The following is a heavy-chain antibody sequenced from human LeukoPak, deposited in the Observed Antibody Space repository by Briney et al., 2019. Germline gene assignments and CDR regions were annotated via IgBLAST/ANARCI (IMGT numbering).Heavy chain of an antibody. CDR2: INPNSGGT. D-gene: IGHD3-10*01. CDR3: ARAANYDGSGSYYNDY. Sequence: GASVTVSCKASGYNVTDHYMHWVRQAPGQGLEWMGRINPNSGGTNYAQKFKGRVTMTRDTSISTAYMELSRLRSDDTAVYYRARAANYDGSGSYYNDYWGQGTLVTVSS. V-gene: IGHV1-2*06. CDR1: GYNVTDHY. J-gene: IGHJ4*02.